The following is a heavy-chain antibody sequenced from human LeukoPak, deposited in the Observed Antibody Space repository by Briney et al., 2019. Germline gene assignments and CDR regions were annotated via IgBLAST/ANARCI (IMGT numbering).Heavy chain of an antibody. CDR1: GFTFSSYA. V-gene: IGHV3-30-3*01. CDR2: ISYDGSNK. CDR3: ARDRSELELDY. J-gene: IGHJ4*02. Sequence: PGGSLRLSCAASGFTFSSYAMHWVRQAPGKGLEWVAVISYDGSNKYYADSVKGRFTISRDNAKNSLYLQMNSLRAEDTAVYYCARDRSELELDYWGQGTLVTVSS. D-gene: IGHD1-7*01.